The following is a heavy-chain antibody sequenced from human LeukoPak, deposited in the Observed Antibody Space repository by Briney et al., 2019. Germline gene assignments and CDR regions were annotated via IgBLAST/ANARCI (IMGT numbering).Heavy chain of an antibody. D-gene: IGHD6-13*01. V-gene: IGHV3-53*01. CDR3: ARVVAAAGTRWFDP. Sequence: PGGSLRLSCAASGFTVSSNYMSWVRQAPGKGLEWVSIIYSGGSTFYADSVKGRFTISRDNSKNTLYLQMNSLRAEDTAVYYCARVVAAAGTRWFDPWGQGTLVTVSS. CDR2: IYSGGST. J-gene: IGHJ5*02. CDR1: GFTVSSNY.